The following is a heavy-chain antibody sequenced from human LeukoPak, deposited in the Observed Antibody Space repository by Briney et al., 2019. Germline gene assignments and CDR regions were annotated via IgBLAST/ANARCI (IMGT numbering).Heavy chain of an antibody. J-gene: IGHJ6*02. V-gene: IGHV3-23*01. CDR2: ISGSGGST. D-gene: IGHD2-2*01. CDR1: GFTFSSYA. Sequence: GGSLRLSCAASGFTFSSYAMSWVRQAPGKGLEWVAAISGSGGSTYYADSVKGRFTISRDNSKNTLYLQMNSLRAEDTAVYYCAKSEATSPSWGSYCYGMDVWGQGTTVTVSS. CDR3: AKSEATSPSWGSYCYGMDV.